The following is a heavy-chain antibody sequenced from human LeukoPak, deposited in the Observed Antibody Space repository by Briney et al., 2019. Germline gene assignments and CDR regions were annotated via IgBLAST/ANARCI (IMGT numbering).Heavy chain of an antibody. CDR3: ARVYRSSSGYCFDY. CDR1: RFTFSNYW. Sequence: GGSLRLSCAASRFTFSNYWMSWVRQGPGKGLEWVANIKQDGSEKYYVDSVKGRFTISRDNAENSLFLQMNSLRAEGTAVYYCARVYRSSSGYCFDYWAQGTLVTVSS. D-gene: IGHD6-6*01. V-gene: IGHV3-7*01. J-gene: IGHJ4*02. CDR2: IKQDGSEK.